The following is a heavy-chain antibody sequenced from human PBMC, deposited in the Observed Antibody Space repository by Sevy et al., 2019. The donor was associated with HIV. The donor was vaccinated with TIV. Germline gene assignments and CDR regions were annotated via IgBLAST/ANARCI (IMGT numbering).Heavy chain of an antibody. CDR1: GGSISSGDYY. D-gene: IGHD3-3*01. Sequence: SETLSLTCTVSGGSISSGDYYWSWIRQPPGKGLEWIGYIYSSGSTYYNPSLKSRVTISVDTSKNQFSLKLSSVTAADTAVYYCAGVTGYTYYDFWSGYTFDYWGQGTLVTVSS. V-gene: IGHV4-30-4*01. CDR3: AGVTGYTYYDFWSGYTFDY. J-gene: IGHJ4*02. CDR2: IYSSGST.